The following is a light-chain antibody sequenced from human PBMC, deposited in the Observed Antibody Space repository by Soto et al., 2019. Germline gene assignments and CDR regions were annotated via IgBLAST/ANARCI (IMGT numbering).Light chain of an antibody. V-gene: IGKV1-27*01. J-gene: IGKJ4*01. CDR2: GAS. CDR3: QKYGSAPLT. Sequence: DIQMTQSPSSLSASVGDRVTISCRATGDISKYLAWYQRKPGKAPTLLIYGASTLQSEVPSRFSGSGSGTEFTLTIGSLQPEDVATYYCQKYGSAPLTFGGGTKVEI. CDR1: GDISKY.